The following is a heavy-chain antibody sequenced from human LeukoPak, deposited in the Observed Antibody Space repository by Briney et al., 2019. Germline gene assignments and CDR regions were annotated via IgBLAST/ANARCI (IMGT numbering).Heavy chain of an antibody. CDR3: TTVRGSDF. CDR2: IDPDGRTT. Sequence: GGSLRLSCAASGFTFSTYWMHSGRQAPGKGLVWVSRIDPDGRTTNYADSVKGRFTISRDNAKNTLYLQMNSLRAEDTAVYYCTTVRGSDFWGQGTMVTVSS. V-gene: IGHV3-74*01. D-gene: IGHD3-10*01. J-gene: IGHJ4*02. CDR1: GFTFSTYW.